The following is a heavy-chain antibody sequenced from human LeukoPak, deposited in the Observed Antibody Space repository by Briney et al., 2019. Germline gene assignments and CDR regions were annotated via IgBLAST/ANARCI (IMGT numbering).Heavy chain of an antibody. D-gene: IGHD6-13*01. Sequence: SETLSLTCTVSGDSISTSNSYWSWIRQPPGKGLEWIGYIYDTGSTNYNPSLKSRVTISVDTSKNQFSLKVSSVTAADTAVYYCARRVSAAAGIGYHFDYWGQGTLVTVSS. CDR3: ARRVSAAAGIGYHFDY. CDR2: IYDTGST. CDR1: GDSISTSNSY. V-gene: IGHV4-61*01. J-gene: IGHJ4*02.